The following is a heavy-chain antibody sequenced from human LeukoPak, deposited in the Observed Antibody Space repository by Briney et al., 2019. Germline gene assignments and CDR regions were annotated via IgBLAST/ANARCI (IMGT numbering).Heavy chain of an antibody. V-gene: IGHV4-34*01. J-gene: IGHJ4*01. D-gene: IGHD6-19*01. CDR2: INHSGST. Sequence: SSETLSLTCAVYGGSFSGYYWSWIRQPPGKGLEWIGEINHSGSTNYNPSLKSRVTISVDTSKNQFSLKLSSVTAADTAVYYCARGLRRYSRGWYTFYFDYWGHGNLVTVSS. CDR1: GGSFSGYY. CDR3: ARGLRRYSRGWYTFYFDY.